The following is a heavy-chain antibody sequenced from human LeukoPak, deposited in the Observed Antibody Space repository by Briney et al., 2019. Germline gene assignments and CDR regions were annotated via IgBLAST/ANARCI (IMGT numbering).Heavy chain of an antibody. J-gene: IGHJ4*02. V-gene: IGHV3-48*03. CDR3: ARGSGRITIFGVPY. CDR2: ISSSGSTI. D-gene: IGHD3-3*01. Sequence: PGGSLRLSCAASGFTFSSYEMNWVRQAPGKGLEWVSYISSSGSTIYYADSVKGRFTISRDNANNSLYLQMSSLRAEDTAVYYCARGSGRITIFGVPYWGQGTLVTVSS. CDR1: GFTFSSYE.